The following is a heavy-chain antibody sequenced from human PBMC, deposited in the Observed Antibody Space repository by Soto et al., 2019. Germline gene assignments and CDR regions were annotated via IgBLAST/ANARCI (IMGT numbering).Heavy chain of an antibody. D-gene: IGHD3-22*01. CDR1: GYTFSGHA. Sequence: ASVKVSCKASGYTFSGHALHWVRQVPGQTLEWMGWINADDGNTKYSQKFQGRLTITRDTSASTAYMDLSSLRSEDTAVYYCTSRANYYDSSGYDDAFDIWGQGTMVTVSS. CDR3: TSRANYYDSSGYDDAFDI. CDR2: INADDGNT. V-gene: IGHV1-3*01. J-gene: IGHJ3*02.